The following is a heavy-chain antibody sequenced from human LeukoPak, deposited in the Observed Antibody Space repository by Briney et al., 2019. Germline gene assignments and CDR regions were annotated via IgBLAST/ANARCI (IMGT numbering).Heavy chain of an antibody. J-gene: IGHJ4*02. CDR1: GGTFSSYA. V-gene: IGHV1-69*05. Sequence: SVKVSCKASGGTFSSYAISWVRQAPGQGLEWMGGIIPIFGIANYAQKFQGRVTITTDESTSTAYMELSSLRSEDTAVYYCASGYPDYYGSGKLRTGNDYWGQGTLVTVSS. CDR2: IIPIFGIA. D-gene: IGHD3-10*01. CDR3: ASGYPDYYGSGKLRTGNDY.